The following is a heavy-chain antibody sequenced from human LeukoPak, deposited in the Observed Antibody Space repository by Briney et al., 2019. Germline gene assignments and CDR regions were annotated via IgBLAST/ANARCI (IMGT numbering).Heavy chain of an antibody. J-gene: IGHJ4*02. CDR2: IWYDGSKK. V-gene: IGHV3-33*01. CDR3: ARDNPIPLDFDY. CDR1: GFSFSSYG. Sequence: GGSLRLSCAASGFSFSSYGMHWVRQAPGKGLEWVAVIWYDGSKKYYADSVKGRFTISRDNAKNSLYLQMNSLRAEDTAVYYCARDNPIPLDFDYWGQGTLVTVSS.